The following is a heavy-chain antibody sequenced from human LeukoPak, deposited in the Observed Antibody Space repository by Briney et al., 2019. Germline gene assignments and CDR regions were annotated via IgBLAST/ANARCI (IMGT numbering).Heavy chain of an antibody. CDR3: ARENYCSSTSCYGNWFDP. J-gene: IGHJ5*02. Sequence: ASVKVSCKASGYTFTSYGISWVRQAPGQGLEWMGWISAYNGNTNYAQKLQGRVTMTRDTSTSTVYMELSSLRSEDTAVYYCARENYCSSTSCYGNWFDPWGQGTLVTVSS. CDR2: ISAYNGNT. CDR1: GYTFTSYG. V-gene: IGHV1-18*01. D-gene: IGHD2-2*01.